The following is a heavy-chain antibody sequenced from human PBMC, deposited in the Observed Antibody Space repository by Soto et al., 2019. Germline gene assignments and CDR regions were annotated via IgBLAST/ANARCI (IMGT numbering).Heavy chain of an antibody. Sequence: ALRLCGESCGCTFSSYGMHWVRQAPGKGLEWVAVIWYDGSNKYYADSVKGRFTISRDNSKNTLYLQMNSLRAEDTAVYYCARDRGVVVTGNSYYGMDVWGQGTTVTVSS. D-gene: IGHD2-21*02. J-gene: IGHJ6*02. CDR2: IWYDGSNK. CDR1: GCTFSSYG. V-gene: IGHV3-33*01. CDR3: ARDRGVVVTGNSYYGMDV.